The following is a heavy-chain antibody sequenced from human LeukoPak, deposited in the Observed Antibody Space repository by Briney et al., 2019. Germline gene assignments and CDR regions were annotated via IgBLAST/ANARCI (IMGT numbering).Heavy chain of an antibody. V-gene: IGHV1-69*13. CDR3: ARDKTPRYDFWSGYSNWFDP. J-gene: IGHJ5*02. CDR1: GGTFSSYA. CDR2: IIPIFGTA. Sequence: SVKVSCKASGGTFSSYAISWVRQAPGQGLEWIGGIIPIFGTANYAQKIQGRVTITADESTSTAYMELSSLRSEDTAVYYCARDKTPRYDFWSGYSNWFDPWGQGTLVTVSS. D-gene: IGHD3-3*01.